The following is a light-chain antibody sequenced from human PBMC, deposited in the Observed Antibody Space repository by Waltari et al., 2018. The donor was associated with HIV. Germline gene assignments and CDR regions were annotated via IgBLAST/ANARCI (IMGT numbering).Light chain of an antibody. CDR1: SSDVGNYNV. Sequence: QSALTQPASVSGSPGQSITISCTGTSSDVGNYNVVSWYQQHPGKDPKLMIYEVSKRPSGVSNRFAGSKSGNTASLTISGLQAEDEADYYCCSYAGSSTHVFGTGTKVTVL. V-gene: IGLV2-23*02. CDR3: CSYAGSSTHV. CDR2: EVS. J-gene: IGLJ1*01.